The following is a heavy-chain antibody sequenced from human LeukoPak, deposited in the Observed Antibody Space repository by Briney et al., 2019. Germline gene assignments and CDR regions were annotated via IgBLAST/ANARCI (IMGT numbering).Heavy chain of an antibody. CDR1: GYTLTELS. J-gene: IGHJ4*02. Sequence: ASVKVSCKVSGYTLTELSMHWVRQAPGKGLEWMGGFDPEDGETIYAQKFQGRVTMTEDTSTDTAYMELSSLRSEDTAVYYCATRDILTGYFDYWGQGTLVTVSS. D-gene: IGHD3-9*01. V-gene: IGHV1-24*01. CDR2: FDPEDGET. CDR3: ATRDILTGYFDY.